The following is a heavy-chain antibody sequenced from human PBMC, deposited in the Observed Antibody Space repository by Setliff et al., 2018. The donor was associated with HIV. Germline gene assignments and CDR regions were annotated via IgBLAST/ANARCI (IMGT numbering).Heavy chain of an antibody. J-gene: IGHJ6*03. Sequence: SVKVSCKASGGTFSSYGISWVRQAPGQGLEWMGGIIPIFGTSNYPQKFQGRVTITADESTSTAYMELSSLRSEDTAVYYCAREGVSLWFGELPSSYYMDVWGKGTTVTVSS. CDR2: IIPIFGTS. CDR1: GGTFSSYG. CDR3: AREGVSLWFGELPSSYYMDV. D-gene: IGHD3-10*01. V-gene: IGHV1-69*13.